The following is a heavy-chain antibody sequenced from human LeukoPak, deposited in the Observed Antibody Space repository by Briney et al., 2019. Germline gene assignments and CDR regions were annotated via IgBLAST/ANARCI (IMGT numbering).Heavy chain of an antibody. CDR3: ASPGELSGSYYFDY. V-gene: IGHV3-21*01. CDR2: ISSSSSYI. CDR1: GFTFSSYS. Sequence: GGSLRLSCAASGFTFSSYSMNWVRQAPGKGLEWVSSISSSSSYIYYADSVKGRFTISRDNSKNTLYLQMNSLRAEDTAVYYCASPGELSGSYYFDYWGQGTLVTVSS. D-gene: IGHD3-16*02. J-gene: IGHJ4*02.